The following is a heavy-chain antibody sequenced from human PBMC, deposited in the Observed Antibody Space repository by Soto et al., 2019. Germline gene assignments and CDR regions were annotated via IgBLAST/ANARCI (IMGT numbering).Heavy chain of an antibody. Sequence: QVQLVESGGGVVQPGRSLRLSCAASGFAFSAYGMHWVRQAPGKGLEWVAMIYYDGSNKYYADSVKGRFTISRDNSKNTLYLQMSSLRAEDTALYYCARVRGTVTSDYWGQGTLVIVSS. CDR1: GFAFSAYG. CDR2: IYYDGSNK. D-gene: IGHD4-17*01. CDR3: ARVRGTVTSDY. V-gene: IGHV3-33*01. J-gene: IGHJ4*02.